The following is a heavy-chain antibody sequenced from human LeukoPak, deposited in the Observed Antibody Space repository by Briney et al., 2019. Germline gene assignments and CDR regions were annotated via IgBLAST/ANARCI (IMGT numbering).Heavy chain of an antibody. V-gene: IGHV1-69*02. J-gene: IGHJ4*02. CDR3: ARGVWELLLFDY. CDR1: GGTFSTYS. D-gene: IGHD1-26*01. CDR2: IIPILGIA. Sequence: ASVKVSCKASGGTFSTYSITWVRQAPGQALEWMGRIIPILGIANYAQKFQGRVTITADKSTSTAYMELSSLTSEDTAFYYCARGVWELLLFDYWGQGTLVTVSS.